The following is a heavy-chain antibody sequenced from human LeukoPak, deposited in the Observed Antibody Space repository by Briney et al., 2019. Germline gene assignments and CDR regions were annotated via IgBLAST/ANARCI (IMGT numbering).Heavy chain of an antibody. V-gene: IGHV3-30*02. CDR1: GFTFSSYG. J-gene: IGHJ6*02. D-gene: IGHD6-19*01. Sequence: PGGSLRLSCAASGFTFSSYGMHWDRQAPGQGLEWVSFIRYDGSNKYYADSVKGRFTISRDNSKNTMYLQMHSLRAEDTAVYYCAKEPYTSDTYVYAMDVWGQGTTVTVSS. CDR2: IRYDGSNK. CDR3: AKEPYTSDTYVYAMDV.